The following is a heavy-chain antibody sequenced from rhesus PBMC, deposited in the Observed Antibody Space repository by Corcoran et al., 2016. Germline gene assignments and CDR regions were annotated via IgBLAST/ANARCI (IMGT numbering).Heavy chain of an antibody. V-gene: IGHV3-7*01. CDR2: NDNPVETI. CDR3: GRGFHNPFDY. CDR1: GFTFGAFG. J-gene: IGHJ4*01. Sequence: EVQLVESGGGLVQPGGSLRLSCAASGFTFGAFGFLWVRQTPAMGVTVIEYNDNPVETIFNPNPGKGRLTVSRGNARNSVLLQMNILRAGDPAVYYCGRGFHNPFDYWGQGVLVTVSS. D-gene: IGHD4-11*01.